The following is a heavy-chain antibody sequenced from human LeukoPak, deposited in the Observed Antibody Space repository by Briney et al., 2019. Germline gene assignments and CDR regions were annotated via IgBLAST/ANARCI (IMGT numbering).Heavy chain of an antibody. CDR1: GGSFSGYY. D-gene: IGHD3-22*01. V-gene: IGHV4-34*01. Sequence: SETLSLTCAVYGGSFSGYYWSWIRQPPGKGLEWIGEINHSGSTNYNPSLKSRVTISVDTSKNQFSLKLSSVTAADTAVYYCARVTMIDRWGDPGAQNWFDPWGQGTLVTVSS. J-gene: IGHJ5*02. CDR3: ARVTMIDRWGDPGAQNWFDP. CDR2: INHSGST.